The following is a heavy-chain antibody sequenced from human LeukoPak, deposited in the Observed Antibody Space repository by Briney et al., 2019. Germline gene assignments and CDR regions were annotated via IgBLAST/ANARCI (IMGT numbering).Heavy chain of an antibody. CDR1: GGSFSGYY. CDR2: INHSGST. J-gene: IGHJ4*02. Sequence: SETLSLTCAVYGGSFSGYYWSWIRQPPGKGLEWIGEINHSGSTNYNPSLKSRVTISVDTSKNQFSLKLSSVTAADTAVYYCARLIVLRRDGYNAYFDYWGQGTLVTVSS. CDR3: ARLIVLRRDGYNAYFDY. V-gene: IGHV4-34*01. D-gene: IGHD5-24*01.